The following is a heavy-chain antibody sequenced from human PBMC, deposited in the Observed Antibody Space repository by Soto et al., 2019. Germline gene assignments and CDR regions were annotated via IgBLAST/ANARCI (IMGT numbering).Heavy chain of an antibody. V-gene: IGHV4-34*01. Sequence: PPGNGLEWIGEINHSGSTNYNPSLKSRVTISVDTSKNQFSLKLSSVTAADTAVYYCARFAPDIVVVVATRGFDPWGQGNLVIVFS. D-gene: IGHD2-15*01. J-gene: IGHJ5*02. CDR3: ARFAPDIVVVVATRGFDP. CDR2: INHSGST.